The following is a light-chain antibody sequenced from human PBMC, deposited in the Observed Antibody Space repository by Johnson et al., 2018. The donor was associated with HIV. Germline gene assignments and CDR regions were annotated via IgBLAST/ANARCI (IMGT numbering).Light chain of an antibody. CDR2: ENN. J-gene: IGLJ1*01. Sequence: HSVLTQPPSVSAAPGQKVTISCSGSSSNIGNNYVSWYQQLPGTAPKLLIYENNKRPSGIPDRFSGSKSGTSATLGITGLQTGDEADYYCGNWDSSLSARVFGTGTKVTVL. CDR1: SSNIGNNY. V-gene: IGLV1-51*02. CDR3: GNWDSSLSARV.